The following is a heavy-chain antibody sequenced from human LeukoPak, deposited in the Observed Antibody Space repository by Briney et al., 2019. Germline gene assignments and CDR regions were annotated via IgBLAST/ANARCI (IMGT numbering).Heavy chain of an antibody. J-gene: IGHJ6*04. CDR2: ISSSGSTI. CDR1: GFTFSSHR. V-gene: IGHV3-48*03. Sequence: GGTLKLSCAASGFTFSSHRMGWVRQAPGKGLEWVSYISSSGSTIYYADSVKGRFTISRDNAKNSLYLQMNSLRAEDTAVYYCAELGITMIGGVWGKGTTVTISS. D-gene: IGHD3-10*02. CDR3: AELGITMIGGV.